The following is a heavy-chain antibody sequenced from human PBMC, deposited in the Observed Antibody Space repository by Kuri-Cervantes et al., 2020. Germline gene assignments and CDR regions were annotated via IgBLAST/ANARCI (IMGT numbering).Heavy chain of an antibody. V-gene: IGHV3-7*04. CDR3: ARAVQLWTKAEGY. CDR2: IKQDGSEK. Sequence: GESLKISCAASGFIFSSPWMSWVRQAPGKGLEWVANIKQDGSEKYYVDSVKGRFTISRDNAKNSLSLQMNSLRAEDSAVYYCARAVQLWTKAEGYWGQGTLVTVSS. CDR1: GFIFSSPW. J-gene: IGHJ4*02. D-gene: IGHD5-18*01.